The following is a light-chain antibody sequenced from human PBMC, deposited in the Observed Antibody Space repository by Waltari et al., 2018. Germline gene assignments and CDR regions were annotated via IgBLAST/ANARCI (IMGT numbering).Light chain of an antibody. V-gene: IGLV2-11*01. J-gene: IGLJ1*01. CDR1: SSYVGGYNY. CDR3: CSYAGSYTPLYV. Sequence: QSALTQPRSVSGSPGQSVTISCTGTSSYVGGYNYVSWYQQHPGKAPQLMIYDVRKRPSGVPHRFSGSKSGNTASLTISGLQAEDEADYYCCSYAGSYTPLYVFGTGTKVTVL. CDR2: DVR.